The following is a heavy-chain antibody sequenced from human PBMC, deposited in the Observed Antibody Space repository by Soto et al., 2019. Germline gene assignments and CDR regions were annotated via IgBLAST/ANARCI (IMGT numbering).Heavy chain of an antibody. CDR3: ARAPRMAPFAI. CDR1: GFIFSPYG. Sequence: QVQLVESGGGVVQPGRSLRLSCAASGFIFSPYGIHWVRQAPGKGLEWVALIRNDGSDKYYAESVTGRFTISRDNSKNTVYLQMNSLRAEDTALYFCARAPRMAPFAISGQGTMVTVSS. J-gene: IGHJ3*02. V-gene: IGHV3-33*01. D-gene: IGHD2-8*01. CDR2: IRNDGSDK.